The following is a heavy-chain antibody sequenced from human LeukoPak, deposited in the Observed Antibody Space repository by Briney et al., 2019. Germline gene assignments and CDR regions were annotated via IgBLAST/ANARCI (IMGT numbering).Heavy chain of an antibody. CDR3: ARAGGCGAGSCYRS. D-gene: IGHD2-15*01. CDR2: INPKSGDT. Sequence: ASVKVSCKTSGYTFTGDYMHWVRQAPGQGLEWMGWINPKSGDTNYLQKFQGGVTMTRDTSISTAYMELYSLRSDDTAVYYCARAGGCGAGSCYRSWGQGTLVTVSS. J-gene: IGHJ5*02. V-gene: IGHV1-2*02. CDR1: GYTFTGDY.